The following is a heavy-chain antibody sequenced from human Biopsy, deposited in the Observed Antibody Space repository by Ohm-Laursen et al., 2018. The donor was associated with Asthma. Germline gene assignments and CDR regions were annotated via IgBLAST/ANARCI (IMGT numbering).Heavy chain of an antibody. J-gene: IGHJ4*02. CDR1: GGSFSNFA. D-gene: IGHD3-22*01. CDR3: ARSYDTDSYPVLVLDY. V-gene: IGHV1-69*04. Sequence: GASVKVSCKDSGGSFSNFAFSWVRQAPGHGLEWMGTILTKFDITSYAEKFQGRVTITADKSTSTTYMELSRLRSEDTAVYYCARSYDTDSYPVLVLDYWGQGTLVTVSS. CDR2: ILTKFDIT.